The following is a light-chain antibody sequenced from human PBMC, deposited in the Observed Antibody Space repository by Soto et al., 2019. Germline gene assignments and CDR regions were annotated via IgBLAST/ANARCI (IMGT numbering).Light chain of an antibody. CDR1: QSLLHSKGYNY. Sequence: DIVMTQSPLSLPVTPGEPASISCRSSQSLLHSKGYNYLDWYLQKPGQSPQLLIYLGSNRSSGVPDRFSGSGSGTDLTLKISRVEAEDVGVYYCMQALQSPRTFGQGTKVEIK. J-gene: IGKJ1*01. V-gene: IGKV2-28*01. CDR2: LGS. CDR3: MQALQSPRT.